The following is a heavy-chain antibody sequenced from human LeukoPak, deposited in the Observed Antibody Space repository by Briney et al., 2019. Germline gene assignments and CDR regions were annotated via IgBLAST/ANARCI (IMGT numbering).Heavy chain of an antibody. Sequence: ASVKVSCKASGYTITGYYMHWVRQAPGQGLEWMGRINPNTGDTNSAREFQGRITMTRDTSISTAYMELSRLRSDDTAVYYCARGGEEGATAGHFDYWGQGTLVTVSS. CDR3: ARGGEEGATAGHFDY. V-gene: IGHV1-2*06. CDR2: INPNTGDT. J-gene: IGHJ4*02. CDR1: GYTITGYY. D-gene: IGHD1-26*01.